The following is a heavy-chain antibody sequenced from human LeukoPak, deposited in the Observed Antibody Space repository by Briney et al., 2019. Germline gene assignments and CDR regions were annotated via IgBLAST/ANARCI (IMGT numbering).Heavy chain of an antibody. Sequence: GGSLRLSCAASGFTFSSYGMSWVRQAPGKGLEWVSAISASGGSTYYADSVKGRFTISRDNSKNTLYLQMNSLRAEDTAVYYCAKGRKSGSYYAFDIWGQGTMVTVSS. D-gene: IGHD1-26*01. CDR3: AKGRKSGSYYAFDI. CDR1: GFTFSSYG. CDR2: ISASGGST. J-gene: IGHJ3*02. V-gene: IGHV3-23*01.